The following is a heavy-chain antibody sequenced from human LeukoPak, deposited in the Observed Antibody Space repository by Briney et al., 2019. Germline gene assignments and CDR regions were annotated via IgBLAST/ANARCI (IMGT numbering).Heavy chain of an antibody. J-gene: IGHJ4*02. CDR1: GGSISSGSYH. V-gene: IGHV4-61*02. CDR3: ARTYDTTRRDY. D-gene: IGHD3-22*01. CDR2: IYTSGST. Sequence: PSETPSLTCTVSGGSISSGSYHWSWIRQPAGKGLEWIGRIYTSGSTNYNPSLKSRVTISVDTSKNQFSLKLSSVTAADTAVYYCARTYDTTRRDYWGQGTLVTVSS.